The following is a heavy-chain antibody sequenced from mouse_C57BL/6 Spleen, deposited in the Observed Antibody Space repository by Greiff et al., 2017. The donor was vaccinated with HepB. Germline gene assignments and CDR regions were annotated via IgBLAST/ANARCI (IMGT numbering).Heavy chain of an antibody. D-gene: IGHD2-2*01. CDR1: GYAFSSYW. V-gene: IGHV1-80*01. Sequence: QVQLKESGAELVKPGASVKISCKASGYAFSSYWMNWVKQRPGKGLEWIGQIYPGDGDTNYNGKFKGKATLTADKSSSTAYMQLSSLTSEDSAVYFWARSGDYGYPYYYAMDYWGQGTSVTVSS. J-gene: IGHJ4*01. CDR3: ARSGDYGYPYYYAMDY. CDR2: IYPGDGDT.